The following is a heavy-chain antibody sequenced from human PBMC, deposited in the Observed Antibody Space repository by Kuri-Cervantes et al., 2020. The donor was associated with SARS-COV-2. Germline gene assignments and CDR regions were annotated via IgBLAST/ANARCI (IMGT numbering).Heavy chain of an antibody. CDR2: TRNKANSYTT. D-gene: IGHD7-27*01. CDR3: ARAELTGIDY. Sequence: GGSLRLSCAASGFTFSDHYMDWVRQAPGKGLEWVGRTRNKANSYTTEYAASVKGRFTISRDDSKNSLYLQMNSLKTEDTAVYYCARAELTGIDYWGQGTLVTVSS. V-gene: IGHV3-72*01. CDR1: GFTFSDHY. J-gene: IGHJ4*02.